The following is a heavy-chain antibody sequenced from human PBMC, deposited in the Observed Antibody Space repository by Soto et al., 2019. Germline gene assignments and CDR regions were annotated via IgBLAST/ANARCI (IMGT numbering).Heavy chain of an antibody. D-gene: IGHD6-13*01. Sequence: QVQLVQSGAEVKKPGSSVKVSCKASGGTFSSYAISWVRQAPGQGLEWMGGIIPIFGTANYAQKFQGRVTITADESTSTAYMELSSLRSEDTAVYYCARDWVVAAAAGYYYGMDVWGQGTTVTVSS. CDR3: ARDWVVAAAAGYYYGMDV. CDR1: GGTFSSYA. CDR2: IIPIFGTA. V-gene: IGHV1-69*12. J-gene: IGHJ6*02.